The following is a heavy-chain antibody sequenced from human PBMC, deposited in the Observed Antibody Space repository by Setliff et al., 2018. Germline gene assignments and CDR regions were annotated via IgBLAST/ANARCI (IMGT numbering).Heavy chain of an antibody. CDR2: ILFSGDT. D-gene: IGHD3-10*01. CDR3: ARDNRARHYMDV. V-gene: IGHV4-38-2*02. CDR1: GYSISSGFS. Sequence: PSETLSLTCAVSGYSISSGFSWVWIRQSPGKGLEWIGRILFSGDTYYNPSLNSRVTISAGTSKNQFSLNLSSVTAADTAVYYCARDNRARHYMDVWGKGTTVTVS. J-gene: IGHJ6*03.